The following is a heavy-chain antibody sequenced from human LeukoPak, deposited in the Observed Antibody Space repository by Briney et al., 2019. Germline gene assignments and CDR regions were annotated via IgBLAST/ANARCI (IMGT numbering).Heavy chain of an antibody. CDR1: GGSFSGYY. J-gene: IGHJ3*02. Sequence: SETLSPTCAVYGGSFSGYYWSWIRQPPGKGLEWIGEINHSGSTNYNPSLKSRVTISVDTSKNQFSLKLSSVTAADTAVYYCARRLRSRIAVAGTGAFDIWGQGTMVTVSS. CDR3: ARRLRSRIAVAGTGAFDI. D-gene: IGHD6-19*01. CDR2: INHSGST. V-gene: IGHV4-34*01.